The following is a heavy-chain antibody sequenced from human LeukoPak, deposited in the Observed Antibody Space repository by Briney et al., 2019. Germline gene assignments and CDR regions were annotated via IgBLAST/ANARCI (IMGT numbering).Heavy chain of an antibody. Sequence: PSETLSLTCTVSGDSISSGSYYWGWIRQPPGMGLEWIGSIYRSGDTYYNPSLKGRVTISVDTSKNQFSLKLSPVTAADTAVYYCARDRDLRWFYYWGQGTLVTVSS. D-gene: IGHD2-21*01. V-gene: IGHV4-39*07. CDR3: ARDRDLRWFYY. CDR1: GDSISSGSYY. CDR2: IYRSGDT. J-gene: IGHJ4*02.